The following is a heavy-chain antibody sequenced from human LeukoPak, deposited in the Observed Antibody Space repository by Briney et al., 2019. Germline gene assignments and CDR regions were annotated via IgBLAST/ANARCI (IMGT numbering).Heavy chain of an antibody. CDR3: ARGLYYDSSGSKFDY. J-gene: IGHJ4*02. V-gene: IGHV3-30*03. CDR1: GFTFSSYG. Sequence: GGSLRLSCAASGFTFSSYGMHWVRQAPGKGLEWVAVISYDGSNKYYADSVKGRFTISRDNSKNTLYLQMNSLRAEDTAVYYCARGLYYDSSGSKFDYWGQGTLVTVSS. D-gene: IGHD3-22*01. CDR2: ISYDGSNK.